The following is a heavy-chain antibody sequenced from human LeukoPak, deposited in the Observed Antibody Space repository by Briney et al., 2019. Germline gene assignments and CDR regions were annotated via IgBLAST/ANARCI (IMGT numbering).Heavy chain of an antibody. CDR1: GFTFSTYS. V-gene: IGHV3-48*01. J-gene: IGHJ6*03. CDR3: ARVFSERGGGFWYYYMDV. D-gene: IGHD3-3*01. CDR2: ISSSSSTI. Sequence: GGSLRLSCAASGFTFSTYSINWVRQAPGKGLEWVSSISSSSSTICYADSVKGRFTISRDNAKNSLYLQMNSLRAEDTAVYYCARVFSERGGGFWYYYMDVWGKGTTVTVSS.